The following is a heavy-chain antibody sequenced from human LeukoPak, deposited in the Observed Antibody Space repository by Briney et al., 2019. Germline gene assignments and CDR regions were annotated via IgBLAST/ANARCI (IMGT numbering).Heavy chain of an antibody. J-gene: IGHJ6*03. CDR1: GFTFSSYW. Sequence: GGSLRLSCAASGFTFSSYWMHWVRQAPGKGLVWVSRINSDGSSTSYADSVKGRFTISRDNAKNTLYLQMNSLRAEDTAVYYCAGDRTTTYYYYYMDVWGKGTTVTVSS. V-gene: IGHV3-74*01. D-gene: IGHD4-17*01. CDR3: AGDRTTTYYYYYMDV. CDR2: INSDGSST.